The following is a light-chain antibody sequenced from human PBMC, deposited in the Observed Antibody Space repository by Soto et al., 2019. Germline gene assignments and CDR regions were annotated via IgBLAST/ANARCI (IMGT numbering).Light chain of an antibody. V-gene: IGKV1-27*01. CDR1: QAINNY. CDR3: QKDDNFLIF. J-gene: IGKJ4*01. CDR2: AAS. Sequence: DIQMTQSPSSLSASVGDRVTITCRASQAINNYVAWYQQKPGQCPQLLIYAASTLQSGVPSRFSGSGSGIDFTLSVSTLQPEDVGPQYCQKDDNFLIFFGGGIKVEVK.